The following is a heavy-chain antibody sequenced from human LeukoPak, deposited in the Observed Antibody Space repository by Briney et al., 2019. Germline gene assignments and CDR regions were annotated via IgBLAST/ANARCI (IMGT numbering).Heavy chain of an antibody. CDR1: GYTFTAYY. V-gene: IGHV1-2*02. J-gene: IGHJ4*02. CDR2: INPYSGDT. D-gene: IGHD6-13*01. Sequence: ASVKVSCKASGYTFTAYYVHWVRQAPGQGLEWMGWINPYSGDTNYAQKFQGRVTMTRDTSISTAYMELSRLRSDDTAVFYCARDSRPAAAGSNFFDYWGQGTLVTVSS. CDR3: ARDSRPAAAGSNFFDY.